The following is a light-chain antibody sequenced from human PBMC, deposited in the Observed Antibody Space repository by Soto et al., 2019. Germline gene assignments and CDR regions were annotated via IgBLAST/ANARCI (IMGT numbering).Light chain of an antibody. CDR3: QQTKDWPAT. CDR1: QSVSRY. J-gene: IGKJ1*01. Sequence: EIVMTQSPATLSVSPGERATLSCRASQSVSRYLAWYQQKPGQAPRLLMYDASTRAAGITVRFSGSGSETEFTLTISSLQSEDFGVYYCQQTKDWPATFGQGTKV. V-gene: IGKV3-15*01. CDR2: DAS.